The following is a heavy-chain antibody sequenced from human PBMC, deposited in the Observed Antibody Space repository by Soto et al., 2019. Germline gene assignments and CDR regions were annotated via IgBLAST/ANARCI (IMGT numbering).Heavy chain of an antibody. CDR2: INQSGST. Sequence: SETLSLTCAAYGGYFSGDYWSWIRHPPGNGLERIGEINQSGSTNYNPSLKSGVTISVDTSKKQFSLKLSSVTAADAAVYYCATSNRVADRCRHYYSLGVWGQGTTVT. J-gene: IGHJ6*02. V-gene: IGHV4-34*01. CDR1: GGYFSGDY. CDR3: ATSNRVADRCRHYYSLGV. D-gene: IGHD2-21*01.